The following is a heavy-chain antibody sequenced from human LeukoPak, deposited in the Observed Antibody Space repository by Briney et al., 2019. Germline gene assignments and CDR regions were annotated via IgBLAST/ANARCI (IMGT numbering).Heavy chain of an antibody. CDR3: ARELYSGYGRFDY. CDR2: ISHDGSHN. Sequence: PGRSLRLSCAASGFTFSSYAIHWVRQAPGKGLEWVAVISHDGSHNYYADFVKGRFTISRDNSKNTLYLQMNSLRAEDTAVYYCARELYSGYGRFDYWGQGTLVTVSS. D-gene: IGHD5-12*01. V-gene: IGHV3-30-3*01. J-gene: IGHJ4*02. CDR1: GFTFSSYA.